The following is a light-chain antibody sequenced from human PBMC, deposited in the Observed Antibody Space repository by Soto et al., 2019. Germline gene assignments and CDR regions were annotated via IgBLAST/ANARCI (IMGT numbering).Light chain of an antibody. CDR1: QSVCSRC. V-gene: IGKV3-20*01. Sequence: PGERVTLSCRTSQSVCSRCFAWYQQKPGQSPMLLIYGASTRATGIPDRFSGSGSGTDFTLTISRLEPEDFAVYCCRQYGTTPWTFVKGTKVAIK. CDR3: RQYGTTPWT. J-gene: IGKJ1*01. CDR2: GAS.